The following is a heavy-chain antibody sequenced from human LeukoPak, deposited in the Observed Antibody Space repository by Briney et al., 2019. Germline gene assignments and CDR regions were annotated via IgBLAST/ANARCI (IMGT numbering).Heavy chain of an antibody. Sequence: SETLSLTCFVSAGPISSHYWSWIRQTPGKGLEWIGYIYYTGNTDYNPSFKSRVTISIDTSKSQFSLKLTSVTAADTALYYCARSDGAAATDYWGQGTLVTVSS. D-gene: IGHD1-26*01. J-gene: IGHJ4*02. CDR1: AGPISSHY. V-gene: IGHV4-59*11. CDR2: IYYTGNT. CDR3: ARSDGAAATDY.